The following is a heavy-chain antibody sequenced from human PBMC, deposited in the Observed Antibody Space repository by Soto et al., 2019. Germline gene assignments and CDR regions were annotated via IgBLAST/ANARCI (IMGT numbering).Heavy chain of an antibody. Sequence: ASVKVSCKASGYTFTGYYMHWVLQAPGQGLEWMGWINPNSGGTNYAQKFQGWVTMTRDTSISTAYMELSRLRSDDTAVYYCASSSLHGWQQLGNWGQGTLVTVSS. J-gene: IGHJ4*02. CDR1: GYTFTGYY. V-gene: IGHV1-2*04. CDR3: ASSSLHGWQQLGN. D-gene: IGHD6-13*01. CDR2: INPNSGGT.